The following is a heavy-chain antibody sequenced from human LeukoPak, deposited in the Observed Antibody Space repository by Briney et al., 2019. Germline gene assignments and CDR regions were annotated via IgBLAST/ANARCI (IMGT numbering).Heavy chain of an antibody. Sequence: PGGSLRLSCAASGFTLSNYWLSWVRQSPGKGLEWVAIMNPGGSQQYYLDSVKGRFTMSRDNAENSLYLQMNMLRDEDTAVYYCVRDTGSSTGIDYWGQGTLVTVSS. CDR2: MNPGGSQQ. V-gene: IGHV3-7*05. D-gene: IGHD1-1*01. CDR3: VRDTGSSTGIDY. CDR1: GFTLSNYW. J-gene: IGHJ4*02.